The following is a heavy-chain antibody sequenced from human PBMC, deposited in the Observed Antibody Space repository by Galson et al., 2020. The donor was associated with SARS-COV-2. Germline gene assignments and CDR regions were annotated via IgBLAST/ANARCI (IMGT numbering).Heavy chain of an antibody. CDR3: ARDHPACCGGGCYHFDY. Sequence: GGSLRLSCAASGFTFSSYSMNWVRQAPGKGLEWVSSISSSSYINYADSVKGRFTISRDNAKNSLYLQMNSLRAEDTAVYYCARDHPACCGGGCYHFDYWGQGPLVTVSS. J-gene: IGHJ4*02. D-gene: IGHD2-21*02. V-gene: IGHV3-21*01. CDR1: GFTFSSYS. CDR2: ISSSSYI.